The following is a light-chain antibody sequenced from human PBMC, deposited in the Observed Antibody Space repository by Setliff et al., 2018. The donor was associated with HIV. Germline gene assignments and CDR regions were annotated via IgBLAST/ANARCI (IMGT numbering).Light chain of an antibody. V-gene: IGLV2-14*01. CDR1: SSDVGGYNY. CDR2: EVS. J-gene: IGLJ1*01. Sequence: QSALTQPASVSGSPGRSITISCTGSSSDVGGYNYVSWYQQHPGKAPKLMIYEVSNRPSGVSNRFSGSKSGNTASLTISGLQAEDEADYYCSSYTSSSTLIVFGTGTKVTV. CDR3: SSYTSSSTLIV.